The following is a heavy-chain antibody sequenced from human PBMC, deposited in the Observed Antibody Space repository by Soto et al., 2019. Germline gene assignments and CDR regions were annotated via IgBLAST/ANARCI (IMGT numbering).Heavy chain of an antibody. CDR1: GYTFTSYG. Sequence: QVQLVQSGAEVKKPGASVKVSCKASGYTFTSYGISWVRQAPGQGLDWMVWISAYNGNTKYAQDLQGRVTMTTDTATSTAYMELRSLRSDDTAVYYCARFSGGSYNTYYYYYGMDVWGQETTVTVSS. CDR3: ARFSGGSYNTYYYYYGMDV. J-gene: IGHJ6*02. V-gene: IGHV1-18*04. CDR2: ISAYNGNT. D-gene: IGHD2-15*01.